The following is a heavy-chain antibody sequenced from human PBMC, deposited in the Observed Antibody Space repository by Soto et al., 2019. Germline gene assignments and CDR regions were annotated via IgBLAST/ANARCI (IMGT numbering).Heavy chain of an antibody. CDR2: ISYGGST. Sequence: QVQLQESGPGLVKPSQTLSLTCTVSGGSINSGGYCWSWIRQHPGKGLDWIGCISYGGSTSYNPSLKSRVTISVDTSKNQFSLKLTSVTAAEPAVYYCSRGILVWAQGALITVSS. J-gene: IGHJ4*02. V-gene: IGHV4-31*03. D-gene: IGHD5-18*01. CDR3: SRGILV. CDR1: GGSINSGGYC.